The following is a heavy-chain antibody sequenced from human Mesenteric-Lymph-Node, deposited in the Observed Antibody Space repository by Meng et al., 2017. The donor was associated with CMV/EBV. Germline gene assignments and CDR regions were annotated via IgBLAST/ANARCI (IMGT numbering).Heavy chain of an antibody. V-gene: IGHV4-39*02. CDR2: FYYTETT. D-gene: IGHD1-26*01. Sequence: SETLSLTWNVSGHAISTGSYFWDWIRQPPGKGLEWMGTFYYTETTDYSPPLESRVTISVDTSKNRLSPKLNSVTAADTAVYFCARDYQGATTDYFDYWGQGTLVTVSS. CDR1: GHAISTGSYF. CDR3: ARDYQGATTDYFDY. J-gene: IGHJ4*02.